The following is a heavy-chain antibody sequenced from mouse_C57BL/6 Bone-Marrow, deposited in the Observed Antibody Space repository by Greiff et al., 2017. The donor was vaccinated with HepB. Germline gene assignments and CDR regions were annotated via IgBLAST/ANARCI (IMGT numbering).Heavy chain of an antibody. CDR2: IYPENSDT. CDR1: GYTFTSYW. J-gene: IGHJ4*01. CDR3: NLITTGVATWEIDY. Sequence: VQLQQSGTVLARPGASVKMSCKTSGYTFTSYWMHWVKQRPGQGLEWIGAIYPENSDTSYNQKFKGKAKLTAVTSASTAYMELSSLTNEDSAVYYCNLITTGVATWEIDYWGQGTSVTVSS. D-gene: IGHD1-1*01. V-gene: IGHV1-5*01.